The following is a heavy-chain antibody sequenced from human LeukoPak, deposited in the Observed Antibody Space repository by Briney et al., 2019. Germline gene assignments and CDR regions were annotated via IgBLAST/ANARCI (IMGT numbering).Heavy chain of an antibody. D-gene: IGHD3-3*01. J-gene: IGHJ4*02. CDR3: ARGDYDFWSGYPFDY. V-gene: IGHV1-2*02. CDR2: INPNSGGT. Sequence: GASVKVSCKASGYTFTGYYMHWVRQAPGQGLEWMGWINPNSGGTNYAQKFQGRVTMTRDTSISTAYMELSRLRSDDTAVYYCARGDYDFWSGYPFDYWGQGALVTASS. CDR1: GYTFTGYY.